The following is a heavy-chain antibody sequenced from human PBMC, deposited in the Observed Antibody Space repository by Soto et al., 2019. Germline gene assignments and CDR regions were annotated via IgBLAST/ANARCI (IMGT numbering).Heavy chain of an antibody. CDR1: GYTFTIYY. J-gene: IGHJ6*04. CDR3: ARGGRHSDYYYYYGMDV. D-gene: IGHD6-25*01. Sequence: ASVKVSCKAFGYTFTIYYIHWVRQAPGQGLEWMGVINTRGGSPTYAQKFQDRVTMTRETSTSTVYMELSSLRSEDTAVYYCARGGRHSDYYYYYGMDVWGEGTTVTVSS. V-gene: IGHV1-46*01. CDR2: INTRGGSP.